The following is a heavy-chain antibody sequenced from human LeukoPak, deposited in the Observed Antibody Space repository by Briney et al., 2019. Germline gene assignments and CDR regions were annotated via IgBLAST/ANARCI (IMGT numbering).Heavy chain of an antibody. CDR1: GFTFCSYA. CDR2: ISYDGSNK. V-gene: IGHV3-30-3*01. D-gene: IGHD3-22*01. Sequence: GGSLRLSCAASGFTFCSYAMHWVRQAPGKGLEWVAVISYDGSNKYYADSVKGRFTISRDNSKNTLYLQMNSLRAEDTAVYYCARDPDSSGYYSLYFDYWGQGTLVTVSS. J-gene: IGHJ4*02. CDR3: ARDPDSSGYYSLYFDY.